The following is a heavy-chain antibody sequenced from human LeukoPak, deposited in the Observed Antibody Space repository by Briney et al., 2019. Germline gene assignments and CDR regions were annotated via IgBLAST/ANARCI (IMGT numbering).Heavy chain of an antibody. D-gene: IGHD3-16*01. CDR2: MFHSGST. J-gene: IGHJ4*02. V-gene: IGHV4-38-2*02. CDR1: GYSIISGHY. Sequence: SETLSLTCTVTGYSIISGHYWAWIPQSPEKGLECIATMFHSGSTYYNPSLKSRVTTSVETSKNEFFLNLSSVTDADTAVYYCARAGTNLGDYDYWGQGTLVTVSS. CDR3: ARAGTNLGDYDY.